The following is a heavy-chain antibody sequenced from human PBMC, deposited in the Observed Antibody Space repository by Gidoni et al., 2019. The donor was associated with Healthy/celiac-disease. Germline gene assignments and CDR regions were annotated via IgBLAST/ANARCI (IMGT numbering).Heavy chain of an antibody. D-gene: IGHD3-16*01. CDR1: GFTFSRYD. J-gene: IGHJ4*02. CDR3: ARGLWGNRAY. Sequence: EVQLVESGGGLVQPGGSLRLSCAACGFTFSRYDMHWVRQATGKGLEWVSAIGTAGDTYYPGSVKGRFTISRENAKNSLYLQMNSLRAGDTAVYYCARGLWGNRAYWGQGTLVTVSS. V-gene: IGHV3-13*01. CDR2: IGTAGDT.